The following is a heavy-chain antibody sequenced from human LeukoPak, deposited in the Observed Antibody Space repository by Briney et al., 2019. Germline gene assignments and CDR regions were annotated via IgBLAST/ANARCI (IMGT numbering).Heavy chain of an antibody. CDR3: ARRALYSSGWLKFDP. CDR2: ISSDGSSK. J-gene: IGHJ5*02. Sequence: GGSLRLSCAASGFTFNSYAMHWVSQAPGKGLEWVAIISSDGSSKYYAASVKGRFTISRDNAKNSLYLQMNSLRAEDTAVYYCARRALYSSGWLKFDPWGQGTLVTVSS. D-gene: IGHD6-19*01. V-gene: IGHV3-30*03. CDR1: GFTFNSYA.